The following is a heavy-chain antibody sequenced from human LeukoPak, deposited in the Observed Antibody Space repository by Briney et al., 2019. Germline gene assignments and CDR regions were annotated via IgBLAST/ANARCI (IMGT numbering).Heavy chain of an antibody. CDR2: IYYSGTT. Sequence: TSETLSLTCTVSGGSISSYYWNWIRQPPGKGLEWIGCIYYSGTTNYNPSLKSRVSMSVDTSKNQFSLKLSSVTAADTALYYCWNYYDHYTFDIWGQGTMVTVSS. V-gene: IGHV4-59*08. J-gene: IGHJ3*02. CDR3: WNYYDHYTFDI. D-gene: IGHD3-22*01. CDR1: GGSISSYY.